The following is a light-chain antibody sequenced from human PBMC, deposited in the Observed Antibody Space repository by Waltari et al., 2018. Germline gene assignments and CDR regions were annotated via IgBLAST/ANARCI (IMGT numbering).Light chain of an antibody. Sequence: QTVVTQEPSLTVSPGGTVTLTCASSAGAVTSNSFPNWFQQKPGQPPGSRIYHTSNRHSWTPARVSGSLVGGKAALTLSGVQPEDEADYYCLLYHNGALVFGGGTKLTVL. CDR1: AGAVTSNSF. J-gene: IGLJ3*02. V-gene: IGLV7-43*01. CDR3: LLYHNGALV. CDR2: HTS.